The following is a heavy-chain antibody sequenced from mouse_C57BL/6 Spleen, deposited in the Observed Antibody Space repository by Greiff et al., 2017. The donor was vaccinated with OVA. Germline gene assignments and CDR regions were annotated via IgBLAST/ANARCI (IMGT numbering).Heavy chain of an antibody. V-gene: IGHV1-55*01. Sequence: PLQPPCSSLFTPFSSLKMSCKASGYTFTSYLITWVKQRPGQGLEWIGDIYPGSGSTNYNEKFKSKATLTVDTSSSTSYMQLSSLRSEEDAVYYCARWAYLGSKDYFDYWGQGTTLTVSS. CDR1: GYTFTSYL. CDR2: IYPGSGST. D-gene: IGHD1-1*01. CDR3: ARWAYLGSKDYFDY. J-gene: IGHJ2*01.